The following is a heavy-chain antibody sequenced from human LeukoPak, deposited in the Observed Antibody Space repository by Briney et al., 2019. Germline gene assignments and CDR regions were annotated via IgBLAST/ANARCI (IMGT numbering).Heavy chain of an antibody. V-gene: IGHV4-59*08. Sequence: SETLSLTCTVSDGSIRNYYWSWIRQPPGRGLEWIGYIYYSGSTNYNPSLKSRVTISVDRSKNQFSLKLSSVTAADTAVFYCARHVGATAFDAFDIWGRGTMVTVSS. D-gene: IGHD1-26*01. CDR3: ARHVGATAFDAFDI. CDR2: IYYSGST. J-gene: IGHJ3*02. CDR1: DGSIRNYY.